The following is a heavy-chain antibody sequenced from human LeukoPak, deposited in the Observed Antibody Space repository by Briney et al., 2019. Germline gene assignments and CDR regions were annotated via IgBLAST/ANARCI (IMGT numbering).Heavy chain of an antibody. Sequence: SETLSLTCAVSGGSISSGGYSWSWIRQPPGKGLEWIGYIYHSGSTYYNPSLKSRVTISVDRSKNQSSLKLSSVTAADTAGYYCARGLEYCSSTSCYAGDAFDIWGQGTMVTVSS. CDR1: GGSISSGGYS. J-gene: IGHJ3*02. V-gene: IGHV4-30-2*01. CDR3: ARGLEYCSSTSCYAGDAFDI. D-gene: IGHD2-2*01. CDR2: IYHSGST.